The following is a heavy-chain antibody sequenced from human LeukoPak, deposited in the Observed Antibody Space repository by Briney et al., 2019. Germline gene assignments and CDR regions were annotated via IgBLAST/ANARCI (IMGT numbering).Heavy chain of an antibody. Sequence: AASVKVSCKASGYTFTGYYMHWVRQAPGQGLEWMGWLNPNHGDTNYAQNFQDRVTMTRDTSISTAYMHLSRLRSADTAVYYCARDGHSSGSGFDYWGQGTLVTVSS. D-gene: IGHD3-22*01. CDR3: ARDGHSSGSGFDY. CDR1: GYTFTGYY. CDR2: LNPNHGDT. V-gene: IGHV1-2*02. J-gene: IGHJ4*02.